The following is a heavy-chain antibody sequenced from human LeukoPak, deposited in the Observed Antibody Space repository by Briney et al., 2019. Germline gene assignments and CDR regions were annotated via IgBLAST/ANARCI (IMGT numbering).Heavy chain of an antibody. CDR2: NYHSGST. CDR3: ARQGLFYYDSSGYSHFDY. Sequence: SETLSLTCAVSGYSISSGYYWGWIRQPPGKALEWIGSNYHSGSTYYNPSLKSRVTISVDTSKNQFSLKLSSVTAADTAVYYCARQGLFYYDSSGYSHFDYWGQGTLVTVSS. CDR1: GYSISSGYY. J-gene: IGHJ4*02. D-gene: IGHD3-22*01. V-gene: IGHV4-38-2*01.